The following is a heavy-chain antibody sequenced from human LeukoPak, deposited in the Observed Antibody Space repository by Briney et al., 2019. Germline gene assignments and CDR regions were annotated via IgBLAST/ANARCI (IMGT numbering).Heavy chain of an antibody. V-gene: IGHV3-21*01. Sequence: GGSLRLSCAASGFTFSSYSMNWVRQAPGKGLEWVSSISSSSSYIYYADSVKGRFTISRDNAKNSLYLQVNSLRAEDTAVYYCARDSDTAMVTIGYWGQGTLVTVSS. D-gene: IGHD5-18*01. CDR1: GFTFSSYS. CDR3: ARDSDTAMVTIGY. J-gene: IGHJ4*02. CDR2: ISSSSSYI.